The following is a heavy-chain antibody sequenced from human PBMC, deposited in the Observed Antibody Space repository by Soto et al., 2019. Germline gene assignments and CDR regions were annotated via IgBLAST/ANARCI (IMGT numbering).Heavy chain of an antibody. CDR3: ARLASGWQYYYFDF. Sequence: PSETLSLTCAVYGGSFSPYFWSWIRQPPGKGLEWIGEINHSGSTNYNPFLTRRATLSVDTSKNQVSLKLTSVTAADTAVYYCARLASGWQYYYFDFWGRGTPVTVSS. V-gene: IGHV4-34*01. CDR2: INHSGST. CDR1: GGSFSPYF. D-gene: IGHD6-19*01. J-gene: IGHJ2*01.